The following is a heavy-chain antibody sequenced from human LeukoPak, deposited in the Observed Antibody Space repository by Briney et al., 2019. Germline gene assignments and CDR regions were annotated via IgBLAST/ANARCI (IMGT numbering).Heavy chain of an antibody. J-gene: IGHJ4*02. CDR2: IYSTGST. D-gene: IGHD3-22*01. CDR3: ARLNYYDSSGYYYLDY. V-gene: IGHV4-4*07. CDR1: GGSISSYY. Sequence: SETLSLTCTVSGGSISSYYWSWFRQPAGEGLEWIGRIYSTGSTNYNPSLKTRVTMSVDTSKNQFSLKLSSVTAADTAVYYCARLNYYDSSGYYYLDYWGQGTLVTVSS.